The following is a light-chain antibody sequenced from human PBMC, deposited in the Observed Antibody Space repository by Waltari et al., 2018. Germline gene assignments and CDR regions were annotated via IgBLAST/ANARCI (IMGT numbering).Light chain of an antibody. J-gene: IGLJ1*01. CDR2: GQN. CDR1: SLRSYY. V-gene: IGLV3-19*01. Sequence: SSELTQDPAVSVALGQTVRITCQGDSLRSYYATWYQQKPGTAPVLVIFGQNKRPSGIPDRFSGSSSRNPASLTITGSQAEDEADYYCNCRDRSGFRHVFGTGTKVTVL. CDR3: NCRDRSGFRHV.